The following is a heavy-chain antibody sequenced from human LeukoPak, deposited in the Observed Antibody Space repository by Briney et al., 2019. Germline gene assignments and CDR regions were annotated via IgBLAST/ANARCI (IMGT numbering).Heavy chain of an antibody. CDR2: IYTPGT. CDR3: ARGIGTSYDSSRDAFDI. D-gene: IGHD3-22*01. CDR1: AGSINSGDYY. J-gene: IGHJ3*02. V-gene: IGHV4-61*02. Sequence: SQTLSLTCTVSAGSINSGDYYWSWIRQPAGKGLEWIGRIYTPGTNYNYNPSLKSRVTISIDTSKNQFSLKLTSVTAADTAVYYCARGIGTSYDSSRDAFDIWGQGIMVTVSS.